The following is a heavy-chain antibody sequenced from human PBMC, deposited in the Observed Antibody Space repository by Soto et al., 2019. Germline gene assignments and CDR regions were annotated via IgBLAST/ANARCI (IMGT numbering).Heavy chain of an antibody. V-gene: IGHV4-31*03. CDR3: ARNPGVTYYDILTGYGPFDY. Sequence: TKPLPCTVSGGTISNGGDYWSCNRQHPGKGLEWIGYIYYSGSTYYNPSLKSRVTISVDTSKNQFSLKLSSVTAADTAVYYCARNPGVTYYDILTGYGPFDYWGQGTLVTVSS. J-gene: IGHJ4*02. CDR2: IYYSGST. CDR1: GGTISNGGDY. D-gene: IGHD3-9*01.